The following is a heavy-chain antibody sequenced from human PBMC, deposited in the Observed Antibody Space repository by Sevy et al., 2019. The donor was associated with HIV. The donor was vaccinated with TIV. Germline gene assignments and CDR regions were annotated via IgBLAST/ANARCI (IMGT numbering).Heavy chain of an antibody. CDR3: ARDSVLSPRVFDS. CDR2: IYYTGTT. CDR1: GCSMSSYF. Sequence: SETLSLTCTVSGCSMSSYFWSWIRQPPGKGLEWIGYIYYTGTTNYNPSLKSRLTMSLDTSKNRYSLKLTAVTAADTAVYYCARDSVLSPRVFDSWGQGTLVTVSS. D-gene: IGHD3-10*01. J-gene: IGHJ4*02. V-gene: IGHV4-59*01.